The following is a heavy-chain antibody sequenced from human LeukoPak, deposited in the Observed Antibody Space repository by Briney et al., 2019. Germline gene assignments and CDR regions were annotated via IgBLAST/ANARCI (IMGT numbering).Heavy chain of an antibody. CDR3: AREAIIQDYYDSSGSMSGGYDY. Sequence: GGSLRLSCAASGFTFSSYWMSWVRQAPGKGLEWVANIKQDGSEKYYVDSVKGRFTISRDNAKNSLYLQMNSLRAEDTAVYYCAREAIIQDYYDSSGSMSGGYDYWGQGTLVTVSS. J-gene: IGHJ4*01. CDR1: GFTFSSYW. D-gene: IGHD3-22*01. V-gene: IGHV3-7*01. CDR2: IKQDGSEK.